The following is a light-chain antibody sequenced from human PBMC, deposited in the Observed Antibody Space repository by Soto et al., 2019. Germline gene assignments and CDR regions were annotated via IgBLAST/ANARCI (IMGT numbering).Light chain of an antibody. CDR3: QQYNTYST. J-gene: IGKJ5*01. V-gene: IGKV1-13*02. Sequence: IQLTQSPSSLSASVGDRFTITCRASQSISNSLNWYQQRPGRSPKLLIYAASTLQSGVPSRFSGSGSGTEFTLTISSLQPDDFATYYCQQYNTYSTFGPGTRLEIK. CDR1: QSISNS. CDR2: AAS.